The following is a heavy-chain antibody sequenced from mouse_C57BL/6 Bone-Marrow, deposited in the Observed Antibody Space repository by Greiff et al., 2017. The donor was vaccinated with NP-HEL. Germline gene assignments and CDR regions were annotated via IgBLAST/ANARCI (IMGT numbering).Heavy chain of an antibody. CDR1: GFTFSSYA. CDR3: ARDGGWWAMDY. V-gene: IGHV5-4*01. CDR2: ISDGGSYT. D-gene: IGHD1-1*02. J-gene: IGHJ4*01. Sequence: EVQGVESGGGLVKPGGSLKLSCAASGFTFSSYAMSWVRQTPEKRLEWVATISDGGSYTYYPDNVKGRFTISRDNAKNNLYLQMSHLKSEDTAMYYCARDGGWWAMDYWGQGTSVTVSS.